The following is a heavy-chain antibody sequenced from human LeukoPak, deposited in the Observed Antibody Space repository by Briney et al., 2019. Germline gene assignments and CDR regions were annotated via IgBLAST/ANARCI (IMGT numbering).Heavy chain of an antibody. V-gene: IGHV3-30*03. J-gene: IGHJ4*02. Sequence: PGGSLRLSCAASGFTFSSYGMHWVRQAPGKGLEWVAVILYDGSNKYYADSVKGRFTISRDNSKNTLYLQMNSLRAEDTAVYYCATHIRGYSGSYSGAMGVGDYWGQGTLVTVSS. CDR3: ATHIRGYSGSYSGAMGVGDY. D-gene: IGHD1-26*01. CDR2: ILYDGSNK. CDR1: GFTFSSYG.